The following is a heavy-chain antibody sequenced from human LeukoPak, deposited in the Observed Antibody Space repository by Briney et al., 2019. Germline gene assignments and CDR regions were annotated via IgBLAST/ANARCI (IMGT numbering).Heavy chain of an antibody. V-gene: IGHV4-39*07. J-gene: IGHJ3*02. CDR1: GGSISSSSYY. CDR3: ARPGVGSGRYGAFDI. Sequence: SETLSLTCTVSGGSISSSSYYWGWIRQPPGKGLEWIGSIYYSGSTYYNPSLKSRVTTSVDTSKNQFSLKLSSVTAADTAVYYCARPGVGSGRYGAFDIWGQGTLVIVSS. D-gene: IGHD5-18*01. CDR2: IYYSGST.